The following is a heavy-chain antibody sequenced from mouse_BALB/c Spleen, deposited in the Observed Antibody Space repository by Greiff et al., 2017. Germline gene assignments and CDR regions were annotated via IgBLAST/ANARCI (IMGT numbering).Heavy chain of an antibody. Sequence: VQLKESGPGLVKPSQSLSLTCTVTGYSITSDYAWNWIRQFPGNKLEWMGYISYSGSTSYNPSLKSRISITRDTSKNQFFLQLNSVTTEDTATYYCARGGYGNPFAYWGQGTLVTVSA. J-gene: IGHJ3*01. CDR3: ARGGYGNPFAY. CDR2: ISYSGST. V-gene: IGHV3-2*02. CDR1: GYSITSDYA. D-gene: IGHD2-10*02.